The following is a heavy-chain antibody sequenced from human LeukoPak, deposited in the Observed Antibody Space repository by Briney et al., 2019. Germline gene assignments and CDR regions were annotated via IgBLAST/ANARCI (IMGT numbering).Heavy chain of an antibody. Sequence: ASAKVSCKASGYTFTSYGISWVRQAPGQGLEWMGWISAYNGNTNYAQKLQGRVTMTTDTSTSTAYMELRSLRSDDTAVYYCARALGGSYYDVYYYGMDVWGQGTTVTVSS. D-gene: IGHD1-26*01. CDR3: ARALGGSYYDVYYYGMDV. V-gene: IGHV1-18*01. CDR2: ISAYNGNT. CDR1: GYTFTSYG. J-gene: IGHJ6*02.